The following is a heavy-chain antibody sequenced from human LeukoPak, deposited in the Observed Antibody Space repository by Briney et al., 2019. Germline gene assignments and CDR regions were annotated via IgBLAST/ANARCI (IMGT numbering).Heavy chain of an antibody. CDR2: ISSGSSHI. D-gene: IGHD1-1*01. Sequence: GGSLRLSCAASGFTFKNYGMNWVRQAPGKGLEWVSSISSGSSHIDYADSLQGRFTISRDNAKSSLYLQMNSLRGEDTAVYYCARSKGGAQREYGMDVWGQGTTVTVSS. V-gene: IGHV3-21*06. CDR1: GFTFKNYG. CDR3: ARSKGGAQREYGMDV. J-gene: IGHJ6*02.